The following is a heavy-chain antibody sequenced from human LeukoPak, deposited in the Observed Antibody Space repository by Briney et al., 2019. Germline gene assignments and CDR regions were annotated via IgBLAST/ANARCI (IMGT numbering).Heavy chain of an antibody. CDR1: GFTFSSYT. Sequence: PGGSLRLSCAASGFTFSSYTINWVRQAPGKGLEWVSSISGTSSYIYYADSVKGRFTISRDNAKNSLYLQMNSLRAEDTAVYYCARVVGYYYYMDVWGKGTTVTVS. CDR2: ISGTSSYI. V-gene: IGHV3-21*01. J-gene: IGHJ6*03. CDR3: ARVVGYYYYMDV. D-gene: IGHD1-26*01.